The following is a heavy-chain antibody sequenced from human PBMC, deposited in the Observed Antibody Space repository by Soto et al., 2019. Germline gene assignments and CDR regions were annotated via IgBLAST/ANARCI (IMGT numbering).Heavy chain of an antibody. J-gene: IGHJ2*01. CDR3: ARGREGYNYENWYFDL. CDR2: ISRSGSTI. V-gene: IGHV3-48*03. Sequence: EVQLVESGGGLVPPGGSLRLSCAASGFTFSSYEMNWVRQAPGKGLAWVSYISRSGSTIYYADSVKGRFTISRDNAKNSLYLQINSLRAEDTAGYYCARGREGYNYENWYFDLWGRGTLGTVSS. CDR1: GFTFSSYE. D-gene: IGHD5-12*01.